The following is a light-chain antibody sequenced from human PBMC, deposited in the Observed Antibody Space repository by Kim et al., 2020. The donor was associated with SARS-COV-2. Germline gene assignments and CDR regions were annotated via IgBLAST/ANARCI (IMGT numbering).Light chain of an antibody. CDR3: QQGYRTPYT. CDR1: QTMENY. Sequence: SASVGDRVTIACLVSQTMENYLNWYQRKPGKAPKLLMYDASTLQSWVPSSFSGSGSGTDFTLTISGLQPEDFATYFCQQGYRTPYTFGQGTKLEI. V-gene: IGKV1-39*01. J-gene: IGKJ2*01. CDR2: DAS.